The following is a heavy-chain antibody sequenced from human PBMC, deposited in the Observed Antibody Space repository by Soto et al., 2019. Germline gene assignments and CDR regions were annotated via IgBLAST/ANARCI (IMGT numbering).Heavy chain of an antibody. CDR3: ARDPYSIHDYGDFGFDY. CDR1: GFTFSSYG. Sequence: GGSLRLSCAASGFTFSSYGMHWVRQAPGKGLEWVAVIWYDGSNKYYADSVKGRFTISRDNSKNTLYLQMNSLRAEDTAVYYCARDPYSIHDYGDFGFDYWGQGTLVTVSS. D-gene: IGHD4-17*01. CDR2: IWYDGSNK. V-gene: IGHV3-33*01. J-gene: IGHJ4*02.